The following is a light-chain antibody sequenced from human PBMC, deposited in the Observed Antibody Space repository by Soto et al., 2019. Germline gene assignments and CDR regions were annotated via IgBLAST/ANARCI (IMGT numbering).Light chain of an antibody. Sequence: DIQMTQSPSSLSASVGDRVTITCRASQDISNYLNWYQQKPGKAPKLLIYDASNLETGVPSRFSGSGSGTDFTFTISRLQPEDIATYYCQQYDNLPGFSQGTRLAIK. CDR3: QQYDNLPG. J-gene: IGKJ5*01. V-gene: IGKV1-33*01. CDR2: DAS. CDR1: QDISNY.